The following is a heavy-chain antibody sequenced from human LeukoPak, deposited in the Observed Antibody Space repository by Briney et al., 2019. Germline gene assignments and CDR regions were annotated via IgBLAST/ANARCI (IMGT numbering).Heavy chain of an antibody. D-gene: IGHD6-13*01. V-gene: IGHV4-59*01. CDR1: GGSIRGYF. Sequence: PSETLSLTCTVSGGSIRGYFWTWIRQPPGKGLEWIGYIYYSGSTSYNPSLKSRVTIAVDTSKNQFSLRLSSVTAADTAVYYCAMAYSSSWYYFDYWGQGTLVTVSS. CDR3: AMAYSSSWYYFDY. CDR2: IYYSGST. J-gene: IGHJ4*02.